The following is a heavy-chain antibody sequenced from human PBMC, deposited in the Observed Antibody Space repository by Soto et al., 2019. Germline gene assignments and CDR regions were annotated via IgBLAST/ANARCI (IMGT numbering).Heavy chain of an antibody. J-gene: IGHJ6*02. D-gene: IGHD6-13*01. CDR3: VGLKSRIWLGNYYYGMDV. Sequence: GGSLRLSCAASGFIVNINYMSWVRQAPGKGLEWVSAIYSGGTTYYADSVKGRFTISRDNSKNTLYLQMNSLRDEDTAVYYCVGLKSRIWLGNYYYGMDVWGQGTTVTVSS. CDR1: GFIVNINY. V-gene: IGHV3-66*01. CDR2: IYSGGTT.